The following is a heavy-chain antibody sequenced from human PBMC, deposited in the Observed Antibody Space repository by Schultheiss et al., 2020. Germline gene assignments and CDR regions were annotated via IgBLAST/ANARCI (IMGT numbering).Heavy chain of an antibody. D-gene: IGHD4-17*01. CDR1: GFTFSSYA. CDR3: AREGDYGDPYYYGMDV. CDR2: ISGSGGST. J-gene: IGHJ6*02. Sequence: GGSLRLSCAASGFTFSSYAMSWVRQAPGKGLEWVSAISGSGGSTYYADSVKGRFTISRDNSKNTLYLQMNSLRAEDTAVYYCAREGDYGDPYYYGMDVWGQGTTVTVSS. V-gene: IGHV3-23*01.